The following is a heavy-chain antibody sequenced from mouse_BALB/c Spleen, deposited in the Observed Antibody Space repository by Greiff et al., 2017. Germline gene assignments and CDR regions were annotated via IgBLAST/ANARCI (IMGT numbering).Heavy chain of an antibody. CDR3: AREEAYYAYAY. V-gene: IGHV5-6*01. Sequence: EVQLVESGGDLVKPGGSLKLSCAASGFTFSSYGMSWVRQTPDKRLEWVATISSGGSYTYYPDSVKGRFTISRDNAKNTLYLQMSTLKSEDTAMFFCAREEAYYAYAYWGPGTTLTVSP. J-gene: IGHJ2*01. CDR2: ISSGGSYT. CDR1: GFTFSSYG. D-gene: IGHD1-2*01.